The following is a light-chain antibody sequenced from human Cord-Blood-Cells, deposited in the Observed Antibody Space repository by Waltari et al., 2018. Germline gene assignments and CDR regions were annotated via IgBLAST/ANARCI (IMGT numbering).Light chain of an antibody. CDR3: QQRSNWPPLT. Sequence: EIVLTQSPATLSLSPGERATLSCRACQRVSSSLAWYQQKPGQAPRLLISDASNRATGIPARFSGSGSGTDFTLTISSLEPEDFAVYYCQQRSNWPPLTFGGGTKVEIK. CDR2: DAS. J-gene: IGKJ4*01. V-gene: IGKV3-11*01. CDR1: QRVSSS.